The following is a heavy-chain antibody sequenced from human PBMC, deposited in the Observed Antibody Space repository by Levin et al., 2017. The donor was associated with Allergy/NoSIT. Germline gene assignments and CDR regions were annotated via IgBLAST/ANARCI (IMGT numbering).Heavy chain of an antibody. V-gene: IGHV3-33*01. CDR2: IWYDGSNK. Sequence: GESLKISCAASGFTFSSYGMHWVRQAPGKGLEWVAVIWYDGSNKYYADSVKGRFTISRDNSKNTLYLQMNSLRAEDTAVYYCARDADYSSGWYRVTYYYYYYGMDVWGQGTTVTVSS. D-gene: IGHD6-19*01. CDR1: GFTFSSYG. J-gene: IGHJ6*02. CDR3: ARDADYSSGWYRVTYYYYYYGMDV.